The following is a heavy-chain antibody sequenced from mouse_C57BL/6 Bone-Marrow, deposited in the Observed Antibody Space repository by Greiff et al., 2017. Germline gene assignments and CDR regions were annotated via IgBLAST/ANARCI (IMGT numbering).Heavy chain of an antibody. V-gene: IGHV1-69*01. CDR1: GYTFTSYW. CDR3: EREGLTGTNWDV. J-gene: IGHJ1*03. D-gene: IGHD4-1*01. CDR2: IDPSDSYT. Sequence: QVQLQQPGAELVMPGASVKLSCKASGYTFTSYWMHWVKQRPGQGLEWIGEIDPSDSYTNYNQKFKGKSTLTVDKSSSTAYMQLSSLTSEDSAVYYCEREGLTGTNWDVWGTGTTLTVP.